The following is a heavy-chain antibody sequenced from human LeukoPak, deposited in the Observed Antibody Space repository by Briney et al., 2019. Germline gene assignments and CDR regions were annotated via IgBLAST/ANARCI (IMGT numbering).Heavy chain of an antibody. D-gene: IGHD5-12*01. J-gene: IGHJ4*02. CDR3: ARDPTPNGYSGYDYGTSLFDY. Sequence: SQTLSLTCAISGDSVSSNSAAWNWIRQSPSRGLEWLGRTYYRSKWYNDYAVSVKSRITINPDTSKNQFSLQLNSVTPEDTAVYCCARDPTPNGYSGYDYGTSLFDYWGQGTLVTVSP. CDR2: TYYRSKWYN. V-gene: IGHV6-1*01. CDR1: GDSVSSNSAA.